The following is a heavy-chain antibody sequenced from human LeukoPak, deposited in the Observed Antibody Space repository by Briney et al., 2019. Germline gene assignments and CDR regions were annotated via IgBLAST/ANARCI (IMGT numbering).Heavy chain of an antibody. CDR2: IKQDGSEK. CDR3: ARGGDSSGYYYPVLDY. Sequence: GGSLRLSCAASGFTFSSYWMSWVRQAPGKGLEWVANIKQDGSEKYYVDSVKGRFTISRDNAKNSLYLQMNSLRAEDTAVYYCARGGDSSGYYYPVLDYWGQGTLVTVSS. CDR1: GFTFSSYW. V-gene: IGHV3-7*01. J-gene: IGHJ4*02. D-gene: IGHD3-22*01.